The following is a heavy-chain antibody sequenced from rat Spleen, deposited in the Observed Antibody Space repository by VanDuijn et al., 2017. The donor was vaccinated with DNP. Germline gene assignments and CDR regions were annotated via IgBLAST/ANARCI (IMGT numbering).Heavy chain of an antibody. J-gene: IGHJ2*01. CDR2: ISYDGSST. CDR3: ASLNYGRYY. CDR1: RITFSDYY. D-gene: IGHD1-11*01. V-gene: IGHV5-29*01. Sequence: EVQLVESGGGLVQPGSPLKLSCAVSRITFSDYYMAWVRQAPTEGLEWVATISYDGSSTYYRDSVKGRFTISRDNAKNTQYLQMDSLRSEDTATYYCASLNYGRYYWGQGVMVTVSS.